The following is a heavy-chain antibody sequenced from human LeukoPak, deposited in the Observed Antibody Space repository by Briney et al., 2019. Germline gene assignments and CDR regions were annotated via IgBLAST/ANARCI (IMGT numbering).Heavy chain of an antibody. CDR2: IGGSGDKT. J-gene: IGHJ4*02. D-gene: IGHD6-19*01. CDR3: VRRGDASSGWGDHDF. V-gene: IGHV3-23*01. Sequence: GGSLRLSCAASGFTFNRNAISWVRQAPGKGLEWVSTIGGSGDKTFYADSVKGRFTISRDNSKNMVHLQMNSLTGEDTALYYCVRRGDASSGWGDHDFWGQGTLVTVSS. CDR1: GFTFNRNA.